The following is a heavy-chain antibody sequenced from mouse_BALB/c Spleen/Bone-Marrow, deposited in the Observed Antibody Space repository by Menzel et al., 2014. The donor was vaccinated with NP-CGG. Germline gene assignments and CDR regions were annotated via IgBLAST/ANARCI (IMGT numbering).Heavy chain of an antibody. J-gene: IGHJ4*01. CDR1: GYTFTSYY. Sequence: QVQLQQSGAELVKPGASVKLSCKASGYTFTSYYMYRVKQRPGQGLEWIGETNPSNGGTNFNEKFKSKATLTVDKSSSTAYMQLSSLTSEDSAVYYCTRREYYRYDRAMDYWGQGTSVTVSS. CDR3: TRREYYRYDRAMDY. V-gene: IGHV1S81*02. CDR2: TNPSNGGT. D-gene: IGHD2-14*01.